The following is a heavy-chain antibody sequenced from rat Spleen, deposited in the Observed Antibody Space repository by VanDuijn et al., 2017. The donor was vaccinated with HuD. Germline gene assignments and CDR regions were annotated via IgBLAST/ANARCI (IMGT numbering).Heavy chain of an antibody. CDR3: ARADIAAISTDGI. Sequence: EVQLVESGGGLVQPGGSLKLSCVASGFTFSDYYMAWVRQAPGKGLEWVASITNASGRTYYPDSVKGRFTISRDNARNTLYLQMNSLQTEDTATYYCARADIAAISTDGIWGQGVMVTVSS. CDR2: ITNASGRT. J-gene: IGHJ2*01. D-gene: IGHD1-2*01. CDR1: GFTFSDYY. V-gene: IGHV5-31*01.